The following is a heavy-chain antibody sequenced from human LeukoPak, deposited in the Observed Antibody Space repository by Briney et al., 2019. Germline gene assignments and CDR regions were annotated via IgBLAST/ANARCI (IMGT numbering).Heavy chain of an antibody. D-gene: IGHD1-26*01. J-gene: IGHJ5*02. Sequence: ASVKVSCKASGYTFTSYDINWVRQATGQGLEWMGWMNPNSGNTGYAQKFQGRVTMTRNTSISTAYMELSRLRSEDTAVYYCAREGASGGWFDPWGQGTLVTVSS. CDR2: MNPNSGNT. CDR1: GYTFTSYD. V-gene: IGHV1-8*01. CDR3: AREGASGGWFDP.